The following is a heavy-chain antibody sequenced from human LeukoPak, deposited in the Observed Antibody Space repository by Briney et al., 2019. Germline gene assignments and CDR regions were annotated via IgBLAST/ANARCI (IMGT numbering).Heavy chain of an antibody. CDR1: GFTFSSYA. V-gene: IGHV3-23*01. CDR2: ISGSGGST. CDR3: AKLGGLWFGELLYPEGYMDV. J-gene: IGHJ6*03. D-gene: IGHD3-10*01. Sequence: GGSLRLSCAASGFTFSSYAMSWVRQAPGRGLEWVSAISGSGGSTYYADSVKGRFTISRDNSKNTLYLQMNSLRAEDMAVYYCAKLGGLWFGELLYPEGYMDVWGKGTTVTVSS.